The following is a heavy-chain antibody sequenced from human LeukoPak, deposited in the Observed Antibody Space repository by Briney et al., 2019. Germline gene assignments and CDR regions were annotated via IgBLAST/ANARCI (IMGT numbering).Heavy chain of an antibody. CDR2: IYYSGST. CDR3: ARADQRLYSSGWTYYFDY. J-gene: IGHJ4*02. CDR1: GGSIRNYY. V-gene: IGHV4-59*01. Sequence: SETLSLTCTVSGGSIRNYYWSWVRQPPGKGLEWIGYIYYSGSTNYNPSLKSRVTISIDTSKNQFSLKLSSVPAADTAVYYCARADQRLYSSGWTYYFDYWGQGTLVTVSS. D-gene: IGHD6-19*01.